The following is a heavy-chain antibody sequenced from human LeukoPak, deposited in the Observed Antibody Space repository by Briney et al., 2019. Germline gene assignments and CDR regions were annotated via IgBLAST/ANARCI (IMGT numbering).Heavy chain of an antibody. Sequence: HPGGSLRLSCAASGFTFSSYGMSWVRQAPGKGLEWVSSISGSGGSSYYADSVKGRFTISRDNSKNTLYLQMNSLRAEDTAVYYCAKDWITMVRGVIPPGLDSWGQGTLVTVSS. D-gene: IGHD3-10*01. V-gene: IGHV3-23*01. CDR2: ISGSGGSS. CDR1: GFTFSSYG. J-gene: IGHJ4*02. CDR3: AKDWITMVRGVIPPGLDS.